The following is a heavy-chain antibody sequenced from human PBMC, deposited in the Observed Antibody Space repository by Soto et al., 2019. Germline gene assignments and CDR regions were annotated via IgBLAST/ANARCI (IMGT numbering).Heavy chain of an antibody. CDR3: ARERDGGAAFDI. CDR1: GGSISSGDYY. D-gene: IGHD2-21*01. Sequence: SETLSLTCTVSGGSISSGDYYWSWIRQPPGKGLEWIGYIYYSGSTYYNPSLKSRVTMSAATSQNQFSLKLSSVTAADTAVYYCARERDGGAAFDIWGQGTMVTVSS. V-gene: IGHV4-30-4*01. CDR2: IYYSGST. J-gene: IGHJ3*02.